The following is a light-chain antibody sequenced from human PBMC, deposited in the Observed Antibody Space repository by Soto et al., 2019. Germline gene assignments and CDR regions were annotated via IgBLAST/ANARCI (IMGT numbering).Light chain of an antibody. CDR1: QNVDNA. CDR2: AAS. CDR3: QQYDIWAS. J-gene: IGKJ4*01. Sequence: EIVMTQSPVTLSVSPGDRVTLSCRASQNVDNAVAWYQQKYGQPPTLLIYAASTRATGVPDRFRGSGSGTDFTLTIRSLQSEDFAVYYCQQYDIWASFGGGSRVDFK. V-gene: IGKV3-15*01.